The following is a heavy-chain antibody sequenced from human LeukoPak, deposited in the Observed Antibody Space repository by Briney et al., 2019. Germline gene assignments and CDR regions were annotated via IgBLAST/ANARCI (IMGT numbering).Heavy chain of an antibody. CDR3: ARAHSGVYYDSSGYYYGIGAFDI. CDR2: ISGTGGST. J-gene: IGHJ3*02. D-gene: IGHD3-22*01. Sequence: LTGGSLRLSCEASGFTFRNYGMIWVRQAPGKGLEWVSGISGTGGSTYYADSVRGRFTISRDNSKNTLYLQMNSLRAEDTAVYYCARAHSGVYYDSSGYYYGIGAFDIWGQGTMVTVSS. CDR1: GFTFRNYG. V-gene: IGHV3-23*01.